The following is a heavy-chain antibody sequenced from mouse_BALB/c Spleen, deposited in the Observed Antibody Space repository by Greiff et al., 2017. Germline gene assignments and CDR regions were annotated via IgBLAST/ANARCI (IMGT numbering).Heavy chain of an antibody. CDR1: GYTFTSYW. CDR3: TRHGYYGWFAY. V-gene: IGHV1S127*01. Sequence: VQLQQPGAELVKPGASVKMSCKASGYTFTSYWMHWVKQRPGQGLEWIGVIDPSDSYTSYNQKFKGKATLTVDTSSSTAYMQLSSLTSEDSAVYYCTRHGYYGWFAYWGQGTLVTVSA. D-gene: IGHD2-3*01. J-gene: IGHJ3*01. CDR2: IDPSDSYT.